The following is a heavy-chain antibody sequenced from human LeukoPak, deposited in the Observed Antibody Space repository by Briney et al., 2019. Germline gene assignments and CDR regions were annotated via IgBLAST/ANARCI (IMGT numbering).Heavy chain of an antibody. CDR1: GFSCRIFW. J-gene: IGHJ6*02. CDR2: LKQDGSEK. CDR3: ARWVSGWDV. V-gene: IGHV3-7*05. Sequence: GGSLRLSCAASGFSCRIFWMSWVRQAPGKGLEWVASLKQDGSEKYYVDSVKGRFTISRDNAKNSLSLQMNSLRAEDTAVYYCARWVSGWDVWGQGTTVTVSS.